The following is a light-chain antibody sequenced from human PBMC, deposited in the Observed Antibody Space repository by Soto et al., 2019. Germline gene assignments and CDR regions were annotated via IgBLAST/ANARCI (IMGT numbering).Light chain of an antibody. V-gene: IGLV1-40*01. CDR2: GNS. J-gene: IGLJ3*02. CDR3: QSYDSSLSAGV. CDR1: SSNIGAGYD. Sequence: QSVLTQPPSVSVAPGQRVTISCTGSSSNIGAGYDVHWYQQLPGTAPKLLIYGNSNRPSGVPDRFSGSKSGTSASLAITGLQAEDEADYYRQSYDSSLSAGVFGGGTKVTVL.